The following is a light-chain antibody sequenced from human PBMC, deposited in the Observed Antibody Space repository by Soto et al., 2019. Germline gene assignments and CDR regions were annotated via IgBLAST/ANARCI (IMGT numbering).Light chain of an antibody. CDR1: QSVSGNY. V-gene: IGKV3-20*01. CDR3: QQYGCSPGT. Sequence: DIVLTQSPGTLSLSPGERATLSCRASQSVSGNYFAWYQQKPGQAPRLLIYAVSGRATGIPDRFSGSGSGTDFTLTISRLEAEDFAVYYCQQYGCSPGTFGQGTKLEIK. J-gene: IGKJ2*01. CDR2: AVS.